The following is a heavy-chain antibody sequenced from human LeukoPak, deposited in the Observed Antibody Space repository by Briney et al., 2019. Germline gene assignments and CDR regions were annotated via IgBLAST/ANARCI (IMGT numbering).Heavy chain of an antibody. CDR1: GFTFGSYA. V-gene: IGHV3-30-3*01. D-gene: IGHD5-24*01. Sequence: GGSLRLSCAASGFTFGSYAMHWVRQAPGKGLEWVAVISYDGSNKYYADSVKGRFTISRDNSKNTLYLQMNSLRAEDTAVYYCARDLRWHDYWGQGTLVTVSS. CDR2: ISYDGSNK. CDR3: ARDLRWHDY. J-gene: IGHJ4*02.